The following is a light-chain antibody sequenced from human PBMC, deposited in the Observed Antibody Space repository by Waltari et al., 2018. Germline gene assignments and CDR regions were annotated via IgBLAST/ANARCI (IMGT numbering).Light chain of an antibody. CDR3: HSRNGRDNQVV. CDR2: GKV. V-gene: IGLV3-19*01. Sequence: SSELTQGPAVSVALGQTVKITCQGDSLRTSYASWYQLKPGQAPILVLFGKVKRPSGIPDRFSGYSSGTTSSLTITGAQAEDEADYYCHSRNGRDNQVVFGGGTRLTVL. CDR1: SLRTSY. J-gene: IGLJ3*02.